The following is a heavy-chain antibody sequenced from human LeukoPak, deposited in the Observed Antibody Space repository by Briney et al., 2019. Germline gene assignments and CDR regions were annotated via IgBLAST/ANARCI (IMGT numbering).Heavy chain of an antibody. CDR1: GGSFSGYY. CDR3: ARVRTRRRYFDWLLSPNWFDP. V-gene: IGHV4-34*01. CDR2: INHSGST. J-gene: IGHJ5*02. Sequence: PSETLSLTCAVYGGSFSGYYWSWIRQPPGEGLEWIGEINHSGSTNYNPPLKSRVTISVDTSKNQFSLKLSSVTAADTAVYYCARVRTRRRYFDWLLSPNWFDPWGQGTLVTVSS. D-gene: IGHD3-9*01.